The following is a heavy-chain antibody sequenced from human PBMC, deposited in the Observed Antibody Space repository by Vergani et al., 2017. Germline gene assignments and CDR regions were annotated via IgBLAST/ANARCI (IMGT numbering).Heavy chain of an antibody. V-gene: IGHV4-34*01. CDR2: INHSGST. J-gene: IGHJ5*02. D-gene: IGHD6-6*01. Sequence: QVQLQQWGAGLLKPSETLSLTCAVYGGSFSGYYWSWIRQPPGKGLEWIGEINHSGSTNYNPSLKSRVTISVDTSKNQFSLKLSSVTAADTAVYYCARLGYSSSSGWFDPWGQGTLVTVSS. CDR1: GGSFSGYY. CDR3: ARLGYSSSSGWFDP.